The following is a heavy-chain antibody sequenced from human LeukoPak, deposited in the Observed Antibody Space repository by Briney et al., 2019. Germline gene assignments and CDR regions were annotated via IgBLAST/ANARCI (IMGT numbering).Heavy chain of an antibody. D-gene: IGHD3-22*01. Sequence: PGGSLRLSCAAPGFTFSNYGMSWVRQAPGKGLEWVSVISGSGGSTFYADSVKGRFTISRDNSKNTLYLQMNSLRAEDTAVYYCAKRGDLDSSGSLRYFDYWGQGTLVTVSS. J-gene: IGHJ4*02. CDR2: ISGSGGST. V-gene: IGHV3-23*01. CDR1: GFTFSNYG. CDR3: AKRGDLDSSGSLRYFDY.